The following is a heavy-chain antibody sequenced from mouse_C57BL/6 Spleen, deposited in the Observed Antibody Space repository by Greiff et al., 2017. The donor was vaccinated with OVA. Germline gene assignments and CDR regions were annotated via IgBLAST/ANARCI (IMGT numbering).Heavy chain of an antibody. Sequence: QVQLQQSDAELVKPGASVKISCKVSGYTFTDHTIHWMKQRPEQGLEWIGYIYPRDGSTKYNEKFKGKATLTADKSSSTAYMQLHSLTSEDSAVYFCARETVVASGEYAMDYWGQGTSVTVSS. J-gene: IGHJ4*01. CDR3: ARETVVASGEYAMDY. CDR1: GYTFTDHT. D-gene: IGHD1-1*01. CDR2: IYPRDGST. V-gene: IGHV1-78*01.